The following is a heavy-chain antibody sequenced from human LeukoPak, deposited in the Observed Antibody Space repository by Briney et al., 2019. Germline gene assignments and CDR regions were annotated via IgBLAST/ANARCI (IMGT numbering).Heavy chain of an antibody. D-gene: IGHD5-24*01. V-gene: IGHV3-23*01. CDR1: GFTFSSYA. J-gene: IGHJ4*02. CDR3: AKCRDGYNPDY. CDR2: ISGSGSST. Sequence: GGSLRLSCAASGFTFSSYAMSWVRQAPGEGLEWVSGISGSGSSTNYAASVKGRFTIPRDNSKNTLYLQMNSLRAEDTAVYYCAKCRDGYNPDYWGQGTLVTVSS.